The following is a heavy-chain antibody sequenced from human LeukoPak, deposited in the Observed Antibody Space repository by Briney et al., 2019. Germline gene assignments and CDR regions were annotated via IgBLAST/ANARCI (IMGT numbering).Heavy chain of an antibody. CDR1: GGSISSYY. D-gene: IGHD3-9*01. CDR3: ARGGRLYDILTGHYANNWFDP. Sequence: SETLSLTCTVSGGSISSYYWSWIRQPPGKGLEWIGYIYYSGSTNYNPSLKSRVTISVDTSKNQFSLKLSSVTAADTAVYYCARGGRLYDILTGHYANNWFDPWGQGTLVTVSS. CDR2: IYYSGST. V-gene: IGHV4-59*01. J-gene: IGHJ5*02.